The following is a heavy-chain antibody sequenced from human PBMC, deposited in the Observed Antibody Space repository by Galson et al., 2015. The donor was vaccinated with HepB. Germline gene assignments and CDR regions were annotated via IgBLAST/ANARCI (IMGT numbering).Heavy chain of an antibody. CDR3: TTDVYYSTYWSWLDP. CDR1: GFPFNNAW. Sequence: SLRLSCAASGFPFNNAWMNWVRQAPGKGLEWVGRIKSKTDGETTKNAAPVKGRFTIPRDDSKNRLYLQMNSLKTEDTAVYYCTTDVYYSTYWSWLDPWGQGTLVTVSS. J-gene: IGHJ5*02. D-gene: IGHD2-8*02. V-gene: IGHV3-15*06. CDR2: IKSKTDGETT.